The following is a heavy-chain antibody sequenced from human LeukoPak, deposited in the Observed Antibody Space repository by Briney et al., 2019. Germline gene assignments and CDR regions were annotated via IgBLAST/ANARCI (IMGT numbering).Heavy chain of an antibody. D-gene: IGHD2-21*01. CDR1: GGTFSSYA. Sequence: SVKVSCKASGGTFSSYAISWVRQAPGQGLEWMGRIIPILGIANYAQKFQGRVTITADKSTSTAYMELSSLRSEDTAVYYCARNIPRQGWFDPWGQGTLVTVSS. J-gene: IGHJ5*02. V-gene: IGHV1-69*04. CDR3: ARNIPRQGWFDP. CDR2: IIPILGIA.